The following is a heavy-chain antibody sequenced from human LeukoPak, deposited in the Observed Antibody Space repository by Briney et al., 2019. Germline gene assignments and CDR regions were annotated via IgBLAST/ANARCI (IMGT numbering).Heavy chain of an antibody. CDR1: GFTLNTYW. V-gene: IGHV3-7*01. CDR2: INQDGSEK. J-gene: IGHJ6*02. CDR3: VRYEMDV. Sequence: GGSLRLSCAASGFTLNTYWMIWVRQAPGKGLEWVANINQDGSEKYCVDSVKGRFTISRDNAKNSLYLQMNSLRAEDTAVYYCVRYEMDVWGQGTTVTVSS. D-gene: IGHD3-3*01.